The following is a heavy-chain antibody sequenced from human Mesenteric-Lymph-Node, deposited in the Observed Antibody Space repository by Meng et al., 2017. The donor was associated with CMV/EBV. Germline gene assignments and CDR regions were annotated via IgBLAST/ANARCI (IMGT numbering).Heavy chain of an antibody. CDR3: ARGEMATISSGFAY. V-gene: IGHV1-69*04. Sequence: SGGAFSSDANSWGRQAAGQGLEWVGRIIPDLGVANYAQKCQGRVTITADESTSTAYMELSSLRSEDTAVYCCARGEMATISSGFAYWGQGTLVTVSS. CDR1: GGAFSSDA. D-gene: IGHD5-24*01. CDR2: IIPDLGVA. J-gene: IGHJ4*02.